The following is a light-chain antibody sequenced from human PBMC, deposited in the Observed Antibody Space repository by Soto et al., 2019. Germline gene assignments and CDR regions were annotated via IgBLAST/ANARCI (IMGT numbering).Light chain of an antibody. Sequence: EIVMTQSPATLSVSPGYRSTLSCRASQSVSSSYLAWYQQKPGQAPRLLIFGGSSRATGIPDRFSGSGSGTDFTLTISRLEPEDFAVYYCQQYGSSSSFGQGTKVDTK. CDR2: GGS. CDR1: QSVSSSY. CDR3: QQYGSSSS. J-gene: IGKJ1*01. V-gene: IGKV3-20*01.